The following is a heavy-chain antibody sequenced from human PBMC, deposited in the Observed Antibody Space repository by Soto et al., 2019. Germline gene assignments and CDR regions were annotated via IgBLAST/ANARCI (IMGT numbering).Heavy chain of an antibody. Sequence: QLQLQESGPGLVKPSETLSLTCTVSGGSISSSSYYWGWIRQPPGKGLEWIGSIYYSGSTYYNPSLKSRVTISVDTSKNQFSLKLSSVTAADTAVYYCASGEYCSSTSCYFFDYWGQGTLVTVSS. J-gene: IGHJ4*02. D-gene: IGHD2-2*01. V-gene: IGHV4-39*01. CDR3: ASGEYCSSTSCYFFDY. CDR1: GGSISSSSYY. CDR2: IYYSGST.